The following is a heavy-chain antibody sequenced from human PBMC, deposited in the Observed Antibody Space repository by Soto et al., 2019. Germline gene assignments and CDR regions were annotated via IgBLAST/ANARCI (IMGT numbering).Heavy chain of an antibody. CDR3: ARVGEWELLLGGFDY. V-gene: IGHV4-4*02. CDR2: IYHSGST. J-gene: IGHJ4*02. Sequence: QVQLQESGPGLVKPSGTLSLTCAVSGGSISSSNWWSWVRQPPGKGLEWIGEIYHSGSTNYNPSLKSRVTLAVDKSRNQCSLKLSSVTAADTAVYYCARVGEWELLLGGFDYWGQGTLVTVCS. CDR1: GGSISSSNW. D-gene: IGHD1-26*01.